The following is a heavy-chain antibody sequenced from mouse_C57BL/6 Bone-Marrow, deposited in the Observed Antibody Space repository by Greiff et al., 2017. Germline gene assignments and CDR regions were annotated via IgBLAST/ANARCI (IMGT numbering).Heavy chain of an antibody. Sequence: VQLQQSGAELAKPGASVKLSCKASGYNFTSYWMHWVKPRPGQGLEWIGYINPSSGYTKYNQKFKDKATLTADKSSSTAFMQLSSLTYEDSAVXYCAPYYTWFAYWGQGTLVTVSA. CDR1: GYNFTSYW. J-gene: IGHJ3*01. D-gene: IGHD2-12*01. CDR2: INPSSGYT. V-gene: IGHV1-7*01. CDR3: APYYTWFAY.